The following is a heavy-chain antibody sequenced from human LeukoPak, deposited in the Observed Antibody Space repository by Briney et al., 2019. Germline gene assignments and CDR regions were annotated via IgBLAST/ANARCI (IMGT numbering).Heavy chain of an antibody. CDR3: ARDKPVLD. Sequence: GGSLRLSCAASGFTFSSYAMHWVRQAPGKGLEWVAVISYDGSNKYYADSVKGRFTISRDRSKNTLYLEMNSLRAEDTAVYYCARDKPVLDWGQGTLVTVSS. D-gene: IGHD2-8*02. J-gene: IGHJ4*02. CDR1: GFTFSSYA. CDR2: ISYDGSNK. V-gene: IGHV3-30*04.